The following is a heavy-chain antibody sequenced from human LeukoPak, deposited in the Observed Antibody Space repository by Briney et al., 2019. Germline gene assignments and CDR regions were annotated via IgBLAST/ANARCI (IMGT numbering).Heavy chain of an antibody. Sequence: GGSLRLSCAASGFPSSSYSMNWAGRAPGKGLEWVSYISSSSSTIYYADSVKGRFTISRDNAKNSLYLQMNSLRAEDTAVYYCARDPAVAGTNFDYWGQGTLVTVSS. CDR2: ISSSSSTI. CDR1: GFPSSSYS. D-gene: IGHD6-19*01. V-gene: IGHV3-48*04. CDR3: ARDPAVAGTNFDY. J-gene: IGHJ4*02.